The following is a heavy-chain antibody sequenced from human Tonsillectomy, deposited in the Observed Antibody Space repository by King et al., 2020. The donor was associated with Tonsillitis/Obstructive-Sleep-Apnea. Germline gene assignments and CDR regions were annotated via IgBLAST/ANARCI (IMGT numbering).Heavy chain of an antibody. V-gene: IGHV3-21*01. Sequence: DVQLVESGGGLGKPGGSMRLSCAAYGFTFSSYSMNWVRQAPGKGLEWVSSISSSSSYIYYADSVKGRFTISRDNAKNSLYLQMNSLRAEDTAVYYCEIDSDSSGYSLYIWFDPWGQGTLVTVSS. CDR1: GFTFSSYS. D-gene: IGHD3-22*01. J-gene: IGHJ5*02. CDR2: ISSSSSYI. CDR3: EIDSDSSGYSLYIWFDP.